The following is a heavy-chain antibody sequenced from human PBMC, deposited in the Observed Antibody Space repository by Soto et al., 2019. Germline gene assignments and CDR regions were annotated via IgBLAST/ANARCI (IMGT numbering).Heavy chain of an antibody. J-gene: IGHJ5*02. CDR3: ARGRRIVVVVAVNWFDP. Sequence: PSETLSLTCTVSGGSISSGGYYWSWIRQHPGKGLEWVGEINHSGSTNYNPSLKSRVTISVDTSKNQFSLELSSVTAADTAVYYCARGRRIVVVVAVNWFDPWGQGSLVTVCS. CDR1: GGSISSGGYY. D-gene: IGHD2-15*01. CDR2: INHSGST. V-gene: IGHV4-31*03.